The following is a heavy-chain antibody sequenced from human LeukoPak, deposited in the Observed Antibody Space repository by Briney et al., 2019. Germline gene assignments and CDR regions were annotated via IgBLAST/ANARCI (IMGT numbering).Heavy chain of an antibody. CDR3: ARDLPGIAVAGYYGMDV. CDR1: GGSISSGGYY. J-gene: IGHJ6*02. CDR2: IYYSGST. D-gene: IGHD6-19*01. Sequence: SQTLSLTCTVSGGSISSGGYYWSWIRQHPGKGLEWIGYIYYSGSTYYNPSLKSRVTISVDTSKNQFSLKLSSVTAADTAVYYCARDLPGIAVAGYYGMDVWGQGTTVTVSS. V-gene: IGHV4-31*03.